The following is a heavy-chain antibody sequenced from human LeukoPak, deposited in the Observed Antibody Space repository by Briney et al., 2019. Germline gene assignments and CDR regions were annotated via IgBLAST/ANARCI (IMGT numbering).Heavy chain of an antibody. CDR3: ASRYCSSTSCPPNGMDV. J-gene: IGHJ6*02. CDR2: ISSSGSTI. V-gene: IGHV3-48*03. D-gene: IGHD2-2*01. Sequence: PGGSLTLSCAASGFTLSSYEMNWVRQAPGKGLEWVSYISSSGSTIYYADSVKGRFTISRDNAKNSLYLQMNSLRAEDTAVYYCASRYCSSTSCPPNGMDVWGQGTTVTVSS. CDR1: GFTLSSYE.